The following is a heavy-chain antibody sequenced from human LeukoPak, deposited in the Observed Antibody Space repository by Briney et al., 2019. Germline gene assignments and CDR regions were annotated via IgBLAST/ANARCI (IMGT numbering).Heavy chain of an antibody. CDR2: INPNSGGT. CDR3: ARERYYTSGSVHNRIDY. D-gene: IGHD3-10*01. Sequence: GASVNVACKASGYTFTGYYMHWVRHPPGQGLEWMVWINPNSGGTNYAQKFQGRVTMTRDTSISTAYMEMSRLRPDDTAVYYCARERYYTSGSVHNRIDYWGQGTLVTVSS. CDR1: GYTFTGYY. J-gene: IGHJ4*02. V-gene: IGHV1-2*02.